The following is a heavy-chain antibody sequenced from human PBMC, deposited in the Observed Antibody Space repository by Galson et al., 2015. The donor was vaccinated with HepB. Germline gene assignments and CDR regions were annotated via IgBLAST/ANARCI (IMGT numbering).Heavy chain of an antibody. CDR2: ISSSDNYI. CDR3: ARQHSSGWVDFDY. CDR1: GFSLSTYS. J-gene: IGHJ4*02. Sequence: SLRLSCATSGFSLSTYSISWVRQAPGKGLEWVSCISSSDNYIYYADSVKGRFTMSRDYAKNPLYLQMNSLRAEDTAVYYCARQHSSGWVDFDYWGQGTLVTVSS. V-gene: IGHV3-21*01. D-gene: IGHD6-19*01.